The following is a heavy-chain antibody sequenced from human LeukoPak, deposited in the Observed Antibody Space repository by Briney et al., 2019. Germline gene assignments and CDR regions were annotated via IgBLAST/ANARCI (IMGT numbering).Heavy chain of an antibody. D-gene: IGHD2-2*01. CDR3: ATHGGRDCSSTSCYAENWFDP. Sequence: SETLSLTCTVSGGSINNYYWSWIRQPPGKGLEWIGEINHSGSTNYNPSLKSRVTISVDTSKNQFSLKLSSVTAADTAVYYCATHGGRDCSSTSCYAENWFDPWGQGTLVTVSS. J-gene: IGHJ5*02. CDR2: INHSGST. V-gene: IGHV4-34*01. CDR1: GGSINNYY.